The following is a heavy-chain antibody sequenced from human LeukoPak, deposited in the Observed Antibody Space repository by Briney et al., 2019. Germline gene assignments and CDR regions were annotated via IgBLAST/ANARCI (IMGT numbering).Heavy chain of an antibody. D-gene: IGHD6-13*01. CDR1: GFTFSRYS. CDR3: ARVGALSSSWLLY. J-gene: IGHJ4*02. CDR2: ISSSSSYI. Sequence: GGSLRLSCAASGFTFSRYSMNWVRQAPGKGLEWVSSISSSSSYIYYTDSVKGRFTISRDNARNSLYLQMNSLRAEDTAVYYCARVGALSSSWLLYWGQGTLVTVSS. V-gene: IGHV3-21*01.